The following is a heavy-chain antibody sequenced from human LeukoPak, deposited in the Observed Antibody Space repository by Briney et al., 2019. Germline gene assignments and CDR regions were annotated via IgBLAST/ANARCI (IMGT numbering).Heavy chain of an antibody. D-gene: IGHD5-12*01. J-gene: IGHJ4*02. CDR3: ARQAYDGYFDY. Sequence: SETLSLACTVSGASLTSSYWTWIGQPPGKGLTGIGYIYYSDNTNYNPSLKSRVTILIDTSKNQFSLKLSSVTAADTAVYYGARQAYDGYFDYWGQGTLITVSS. CDR1: GASLTSSY. V-gene: IGHV4-59*01. CDR2: IYYSDNT.